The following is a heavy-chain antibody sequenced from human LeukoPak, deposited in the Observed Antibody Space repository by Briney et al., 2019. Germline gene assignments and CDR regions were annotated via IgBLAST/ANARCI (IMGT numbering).Heavy chain of an antibody. CDR2: THYTGNT. CDR3: AKWSSTLKAFDF. V-gene: IGHV4-59*08. Sequence: PSETLSLTCSVPSDSINYYYWNWIRQPPGKDLEWIAYTHYTGNTKSNPSLKSRVTTSVGTSKSQFSLKLSSVTAADTAVYYCAKWSSTLKAFDFWGQGILAIVSS. CDR1: SDSINYYY. D-gene: IGHD2-8*01. J-gene: IGHJ4*02.